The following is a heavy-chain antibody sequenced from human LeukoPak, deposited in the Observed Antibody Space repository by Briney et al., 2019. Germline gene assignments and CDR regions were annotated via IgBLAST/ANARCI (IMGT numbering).Heavy chain of an antibody. CDR3: ARGSGTMGGYHFDL. CDR1: GFTFSSYD. D-gene: IGHD3-3*01. Sequence: GGSLRLSCAASGFTFSSYDMHWVRQATGEGLEWVSAVGTAGYTFYPDSVKGRFTISRENAKNSFYLQMNSLRAGDTAVYYCARGSGTMGGYHFDLWGQGALVTVSS. J-gene: IGHJ4*02. V-gene: IGHV3-13*04. CDR2: VGTAGYT.